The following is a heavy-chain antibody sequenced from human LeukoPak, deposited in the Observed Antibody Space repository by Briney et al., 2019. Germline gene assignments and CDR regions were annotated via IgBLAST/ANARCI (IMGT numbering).Heavy chain of an antibody. D-gene: IGHD2-15*01. J-gene: IGHJ6*03. Sequence: GASVKVSCKASGGTFSSYAISWVRQAPGQGLEWMGGIIPIFGTANYAQKFQGRVTITTDESTSTAYMELSSLRSEDTAVYYCASGYCSGGSCLSYMDVWAKGPRSPSP. CDR1: GGTFSSYA. V-gene: IGHV1-69*05. CDR2: IIPIFGTA. CDR3: ASGYCSGGSCLSYMDV.